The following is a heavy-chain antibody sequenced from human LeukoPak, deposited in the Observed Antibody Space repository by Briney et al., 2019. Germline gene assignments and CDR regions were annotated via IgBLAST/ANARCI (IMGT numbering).Heavy chain of an antibody. V-gene: IGHV3-30-3*01. Sequence: GGSLRLACAASGFTFSTYAIHWVRQDPGKWLGWVAVISYDGSNKYYADSVKGRFTISRDNSKNTLYLQMNSLRTEDTAVYYCARNFRRGDFDYWGQGTLVTVPS. J-gene: IGHJ4*02. CDR2: ISYDGSNK. D-gene: IGHD3-10*01. CDR1: GFTFSTYA. CDR3: ARNFRRGDFDY.